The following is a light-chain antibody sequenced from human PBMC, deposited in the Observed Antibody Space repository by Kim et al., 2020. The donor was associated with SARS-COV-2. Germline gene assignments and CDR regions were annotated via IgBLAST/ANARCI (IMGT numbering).Light chain of an antibody. CDR2: AAS. CDR3: QQYDSYPRT. V-gene: IGKV1D-16*01. CDR1: QGISSW. J-gene: IGKJ1*01. Sequence: DIQMTQSPSSLSASVGDRITITCRASQGISSWLAWYQQKPEKAPKCLIYAASSLQSGVPSRFSGSGSGTDFTLTISNLQPEDFATYYCQQYDSYPRTFGQGNKVDIK.